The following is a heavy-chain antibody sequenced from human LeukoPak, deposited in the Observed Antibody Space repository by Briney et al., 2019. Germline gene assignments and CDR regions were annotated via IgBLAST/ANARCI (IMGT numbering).Heavy chain of an antibody. Sequence: GGSLRLSCAASGFTFNNYWIHWVRQVPGKGLVWVSRINNDGSSASYVDSVKGRFTISRDNAKNALFLQMNSLRAEDTAVYYCARRGTGHGMDVWGQGTTVIVSS. CDR3: ARRGTGHGMDV. J-gene: IGHJ6*02. CDR1: GFTFNNYW. D-gene: IGHD1-1*01. CDR2: INNDGSSA. V-gene: IGHV3-74*01.